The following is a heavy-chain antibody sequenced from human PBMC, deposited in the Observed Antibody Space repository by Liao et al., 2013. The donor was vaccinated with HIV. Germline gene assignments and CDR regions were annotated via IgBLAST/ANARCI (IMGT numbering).Heavy chain of an antibody. V-gene: IGHV4-59*03. Sequence: HVQLQESGPGLVKPSETLALTCTVSGDSMSPYYWSWIRQTPGKGLEWVGEMNHSGKTNSNPSLKSRVTISVDTSKNQFSLRLNSVTAADTAVYYCALGKSWYHFDLWGRGTLVTVS. CDR2: MNHSGKT. D-gene: IGHD6-13*01. CDR3: ALGKSWYHFDL. CDR1: GDSMSPYY. J-gene: IGHJ2*01.